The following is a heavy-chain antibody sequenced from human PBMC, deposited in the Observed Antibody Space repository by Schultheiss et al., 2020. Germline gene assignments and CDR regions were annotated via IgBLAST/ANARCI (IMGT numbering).Heavy chain of an antibody. D-gene: IGHD2-21*01. Sequence: SVKVSCKASGGTFSSYAISWVRQAPGQGLEWMGGIIPIFGTANYAQKFQGRVTITADESTSTAYMELSSLRSEDTALYYCARARGILWGSFDPWGQGTLVTVSS. CDR3: ARARGILWGSFDP. CDR2: IIPIFGTA. V-gene: IGHV1-69*13. CDR1: GGTFSSYA. J-gene: IGHJ5*02.